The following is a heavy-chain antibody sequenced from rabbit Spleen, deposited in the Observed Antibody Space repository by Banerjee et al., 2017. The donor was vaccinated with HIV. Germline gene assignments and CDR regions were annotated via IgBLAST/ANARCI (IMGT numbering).Heavy chain of an antibody. D-gene: IGHD2-1*01. CDR3: ARSSNDGDPSGAWTLDL. CDR1: GFSFSNVYC. CDR2: INTGSGST. J-gene: IGHJ4*01. Sequence: QEQLEESGGDLVKPEGSLTLTCTASGFSFSNVYCMCWVRQAPGKGPEWIACINTGSGSTWYASWAKGRFTISKTLSTTVTLQMASLTGADTATYFCARSSNDGDPSGAWTLDLWGPGTLVTVS. V-gene: IGHV1S45*01.